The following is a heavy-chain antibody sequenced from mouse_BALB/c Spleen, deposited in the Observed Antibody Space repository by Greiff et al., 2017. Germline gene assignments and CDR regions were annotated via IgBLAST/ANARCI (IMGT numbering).Heavy chain of an antibody. V-gene: IGHV1-4*01. D-gene: IGHD1-1*01. CDR3: ARSGTTPYFDY. Sequence: QVQLQQSGAELVRPGASVKMSCKASGYTFTSYWMHWVKQRPGQGLEWIGYINPSTGYTEYNQKFKDKATLTADKSSSTAYMQLSSLTSEDSAVYYCARSGTTPYFDYWGQGTTLTVSS. J-gene: IGHJ2*01. CDR1: GYTFTSYW. CDR2: INPSTGYT.